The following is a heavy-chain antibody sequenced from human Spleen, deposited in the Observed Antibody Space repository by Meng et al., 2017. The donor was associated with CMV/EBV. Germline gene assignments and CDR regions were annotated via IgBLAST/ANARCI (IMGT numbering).Heavy chain of an antibody. V-gene: IGHV3-9*01. D-gene: IGHD6-6*01. CDR2: ISWISGSI. CDR3: AKDISIAQLVPRFDS. Sequence: GGSLRLSCAASGFTFDDYAMHWVRQAPGKGLEWVSGISWISGSIGYADSVKGRFTISRDNAKNSLYLQMNSLRAEDTALYYCAKDISIAQLVPRFDSWGQGTPVTVSS. J-gene: IGHJ4*02. CDR1: GFTFDDYA.